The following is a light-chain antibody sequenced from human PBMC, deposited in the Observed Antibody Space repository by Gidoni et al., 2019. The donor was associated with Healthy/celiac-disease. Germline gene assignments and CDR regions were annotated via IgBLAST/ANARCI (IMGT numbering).Light chain of an antibody. CDR3: QSYDSSPL. CDR1: SSNIGAGYD. Sequence: QSVLTQPPSVSEAPGQRVTISCTGSSSNIGAGYDVHWYQQLPGTAPKLLIYGNSNRPSGVPDRFSGSKSGTSASLAITGLQAEDEADYYCQSYDSSPLFGGGTKLTVL. V-gene: IGLV1-40*01. CDR2: GNS. J-gene: IGLJ2*01.